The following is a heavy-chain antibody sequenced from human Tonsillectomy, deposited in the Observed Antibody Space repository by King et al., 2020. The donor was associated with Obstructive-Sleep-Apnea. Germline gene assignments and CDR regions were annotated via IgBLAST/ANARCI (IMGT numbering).Heavy chain of an antibody. D-gene: IGHD2-2*01. V-gene: IGHV4-30-4*01. Sequence: QVQLQESGPGLVKPSQTLSLTCTVSGGSISSGDYYWVWIRQPPGKGLEWIGYIYNSGITYSNPSLKSRISTSVATPKNQVSLKLSSVTAAYTAVYYCARGYCSSTSCYEGGGFDIWGQGTMVTVSS. CDR1: GGSISSGDYY. CDR2: IYNSGIT. CDR3: ARGYCSSTSCYEGGGFDI. J-gene: IGHJ3*02.